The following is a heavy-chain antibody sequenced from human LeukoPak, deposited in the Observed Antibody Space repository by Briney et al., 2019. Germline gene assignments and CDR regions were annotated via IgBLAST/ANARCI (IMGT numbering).Heavy chain of an antibody. Sequence: ASVKVSCKVSGYTLTELSMHWVRQAPGKGLEWMGGFDPEDGETIYAQKFQGRVTMTEDTSTDTAYMELSSLRSEDTAVYYCARGPARYCTNGVCYNDYYGMDVWGQGTTVTVSS. CDR2: FDPEDGET. J-gene: IGHJ6*02. V-gene: IGHV1-24*01. CDR3: ARGPARYCTNGVCYNDYYGMDV. CDR1: GYTLTELS. D-gene: IGHD2-8*01.